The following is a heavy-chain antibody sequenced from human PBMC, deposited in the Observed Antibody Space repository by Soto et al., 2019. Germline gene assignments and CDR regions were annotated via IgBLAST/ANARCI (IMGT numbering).Heavy chain of an antibody. CDR1: GFTFRSFA. D-gene: IGHD6-6*01. J-gene: IGHJ6*03. CDR3: AKDAAALVRYYFYYYMDV. V-gene: IGHV3-23*01. Sequence: VQLLESGGGLVQPGESLRLSCAASGFTFRSFAMSWVRQAPGKGLEWVSAISGSGGRTYYADSVKGRFTISRDNSKNTLYLQMNSLRAEDTAVYYCAKDAAALVRYYFYYYMDVWGKGTTVTVSS. CDR2: ISGSGGRT.